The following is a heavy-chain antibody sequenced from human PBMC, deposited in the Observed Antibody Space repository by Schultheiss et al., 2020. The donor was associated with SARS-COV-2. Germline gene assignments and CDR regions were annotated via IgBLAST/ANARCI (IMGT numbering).Heavy chain of an antibody. D-gene: IGHD5-12*01. CDR3: ARGGYSGYDYGDYYYYYGMDV. CDR1: GFTFSSYA. CDR2: ISYDGSNK. Sequence: GESLKISCAASGFTFSSYAMHWVRQAPGKGLEWVAVISYDGSNKYYADSVKGRFTISRDNSKNTLYLQMNSLRAEDTAVYYCARGGYSGYDYGDYYYYYGMDVWGQGTTVTVSS. V-gene: IGHV3-30*04. J-gene: IGHJ6*02.